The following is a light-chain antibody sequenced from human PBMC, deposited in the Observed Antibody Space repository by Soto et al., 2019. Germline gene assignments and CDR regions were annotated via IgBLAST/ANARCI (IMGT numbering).Light chain of an antibody. J-gene: IGLJ1*01. Sequence: QSALTQPASVSGSPGQSITISCTGTTSDVGNYNYVSWYQQHPGKAPKLMIYEVSYRSTGASNRFSGTKSGNTASLTISGLQGEDEADYYCSSYTATNTYVFGTGTQLTVL. CDR2: EVS. V-gene: IGLV2-14*01. CDR1: TSDVGNYNY. CDR3: SSYTATNTYV.